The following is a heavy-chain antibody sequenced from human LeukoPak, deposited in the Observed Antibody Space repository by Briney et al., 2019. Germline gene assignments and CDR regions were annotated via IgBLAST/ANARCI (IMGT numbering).Heavy chain of an antibody. CDR3: ARAEPFGGNDY. Sequence: SETLSLTCTVSGGSISSYYWSWIRQPPGKGLEWMGYIYYSGSTNYNPSLKSRVTISVDTSKNQFSLKLSSVTAADTAVYYCARAEPFGGNDYWGQGTLVTVSS. J-gene: IGHJ4*02. CDR1: GGSISSYY. CDR2: IYYSGST. D-gene: IGHD3-10*01. V-gene: IGHV4-59*01.